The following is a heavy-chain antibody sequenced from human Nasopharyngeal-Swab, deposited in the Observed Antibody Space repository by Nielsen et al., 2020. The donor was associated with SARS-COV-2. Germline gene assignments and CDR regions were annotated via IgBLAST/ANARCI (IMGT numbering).Heavy chain of an antibody. CDR3: ARVPSTAVADN. J-gene: IGHJ4*02. CDR2: ISSSSSYI. D-gene: IGHD6-19*01. Sequence: WIRQPPGKGLEWVSSISSSSSYIYYADSVKGRFTISRDNAKNSLYLQMNSLRAEDTAVYYCARVPSTAVADNRGQGTLVTVSS. V-gene: IGHV3-21*01.